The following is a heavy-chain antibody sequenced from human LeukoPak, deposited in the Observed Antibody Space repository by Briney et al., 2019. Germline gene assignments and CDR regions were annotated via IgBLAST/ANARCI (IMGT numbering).Heavy chain of an antibody. CDR1: GFTFSSYE. CDR3: ARGSFGFLGWFGELWV. V-gene: IGHV3-48*03. J-gene: IGHJ4*02. Sequence: GGSLRLSCAASGFTFSSYEMNWVRQAPGKGLEWVSYIGSSGSSIYYADSVKGRFTISRDNAKNLLYLQMNSLGAEDTAVYYCARGSFGFLGWFGELWVWGQGTLVTVSS. CDR2: IGSSGSSI. D-gene: IGHD3-10*01.